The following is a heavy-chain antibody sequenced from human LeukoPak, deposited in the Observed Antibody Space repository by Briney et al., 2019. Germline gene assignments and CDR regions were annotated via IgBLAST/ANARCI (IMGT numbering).Heavy chain of an antibody. J-gene: IGHJ4*02. Sequence: ASVKVSCKASGGTFSSYAISWVRQAPGQGLEWMGRIIPILGIANYAQKFQGRVTITADKSTSTAYMELSSLRSEDTAVYYCARDQDKLQRLPPAMELDYWGQGTLVTVSS. CDR2: IIPILGIA. CDR1: GGTFSSYA. V-gene: IGHV1-69*04. D-gene: IGHD4/OR15-4a*01. CDR3: ARDQDKLQRLPPAMELDY.